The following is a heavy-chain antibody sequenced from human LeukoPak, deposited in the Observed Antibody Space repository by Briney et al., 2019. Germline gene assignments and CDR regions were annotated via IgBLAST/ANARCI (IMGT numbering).Heavy chain of an antibody. CDR1: GFTFSSYA. CDR3: AREQERYYDSSGYYYGGAFDI. V-gene: IGHV3-30-3*01. CDR2: ISYDGSNK. D-gene: IGHD3-22*01. J-gene: IGHJ3*02. Sequence: GGSLRLSCAASGFTFSSYAMHWVRQAPGKGLEWVAVISYDGSNKYYADSVKGRFTISRDNSKNTLYLQMNSLRAEDTAVYYCAREQERYYDSSGYYYGGAFDIWGQGTMVTVSS.